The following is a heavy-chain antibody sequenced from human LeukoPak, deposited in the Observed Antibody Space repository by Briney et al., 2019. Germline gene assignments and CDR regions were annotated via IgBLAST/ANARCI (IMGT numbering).Heavy chain of an antibody. Sequence: ASETLSLTCTVSGGSISSSSYYWGWIRQPPGKGLEWIGSIYYSGSTYYNPSLKSRVTISVDTSKNQFSLKLSSVTAADTAVYYCARREYSSSSFDYWGQGTPVTVPS. CDR3: ARREYSSSSFDY. CDR2: IYYSGST. CDR1: GGSISSSSYY. J-gene: IGHJ4*02. V-gene: IGHV4-39*01. D-gene: IGHD6-6*01.